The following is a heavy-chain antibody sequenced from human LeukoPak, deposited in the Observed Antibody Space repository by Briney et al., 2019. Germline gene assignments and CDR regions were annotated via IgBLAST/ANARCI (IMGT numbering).Heavy chain of an antibody. Sequence: GGSLRLSCAASGFTFDDYGMSWVRQAPGKGLEWVSGINWNGGSTGYADSVKGRFTISRDNAKNSMYLPMNSLRAEDTALYYCATINYYESSGEVDYWGQGTLVTVSS. V-gene: IGHV3-20*04. CDR1: GFTFDDYG. J-gene: IGHJ4*02. D-gene: IGHD3-22*01. CDR2: INWNGGST. CDR3: ATINYYESSGEVDY.